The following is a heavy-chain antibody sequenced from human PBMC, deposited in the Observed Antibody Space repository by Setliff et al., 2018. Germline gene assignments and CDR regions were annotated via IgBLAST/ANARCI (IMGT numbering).Heavy chain of an antibody. J-gene: IGHJ4*02. D-gene: IGHD5-18*01. CDR2: INPNSGGT. Sequence: ASVKVSCKASGYTFTGYYMHWVRQAPGQGLEWMGWINPNSGGTNYAQKFQGWVTMTRNTSISTAYMELSSLRSEDTAVYYCARRVGSVGIQLPDYWGQGTLVAVSS. V-gene: IGHV1-2*04. CDR3: ARRVGSVGIQLPDY. CDR1: GYTFTGYY.